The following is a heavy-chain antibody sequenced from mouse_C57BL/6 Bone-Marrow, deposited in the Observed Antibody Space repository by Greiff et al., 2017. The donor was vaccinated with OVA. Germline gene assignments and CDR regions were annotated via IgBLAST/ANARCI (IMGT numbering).Heavy chain of an antibody. CDR3: ARHSSGSLFAY. V-gene: IGHV5-6*01. CDR1: GFTFSSYG. J-gene: IGHJ3*01. D-gene: IGHD3-2*02. CDR2: ISSGGSYT. Sequence: DVHLVESGGDLVKPGGSLKLSCAASGFTFSSYGMSWVRQTPDKRLEWVATISSGGSYTYYPDSVKGRFTISRDNAKNTLYLQMSSLKSEDTAMYYCARHSSGSLFAYWGQGTLVTVSA.